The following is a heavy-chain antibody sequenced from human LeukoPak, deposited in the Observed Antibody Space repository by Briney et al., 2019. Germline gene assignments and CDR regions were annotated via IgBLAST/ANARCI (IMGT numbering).Heavy chain of an antibody. D-gene: IGHD3-9*01. CDR2: ISSSSSYI. CDR1: GFTFSSYS. V-gene: IGHV3-21*01. CDR3: ARGAGRYFDWFDP. J-gene: IGHJ5*02. Sequence: GGSLRLSCAASGFTFSSYSMNWVRQAPGKGLEWVSSISSSSSYIYYADSVKGRFTISRDNAKNSLYLQMNSLRAEDTAVYYCARGAGRYFDWFDPWGQGTLVTVSS.